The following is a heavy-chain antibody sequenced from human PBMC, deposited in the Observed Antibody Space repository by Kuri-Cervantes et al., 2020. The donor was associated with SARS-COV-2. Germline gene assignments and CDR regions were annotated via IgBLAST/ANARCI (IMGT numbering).Heavy chain of an antibody. D-gene: IGHD4-17*01. J-gene: IGHJ4*02. CDR3: ARSNDYGDYGRTYFDY. Sequence: GGSLRLSCAASGFTFSDYYMSWIRQAPGKGLEWVSYISSSSSYIYYADSVKGRFTISRDNAKNSLYLQMNSLRAEDTAVYYCARSNDYGDYGRTYFDYWGQGTLVTVSS. CDR2: ISSSSSYI. CDR1: GFTFSDYY. V-gene: IGHV3-11*03.